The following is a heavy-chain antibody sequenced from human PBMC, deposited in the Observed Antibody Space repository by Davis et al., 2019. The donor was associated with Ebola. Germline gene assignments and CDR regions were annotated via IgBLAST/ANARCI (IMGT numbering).Heavy chain of an antibody. CDR2: IIPIFGTA. CDR3: ARGGESLLHYYYYGMDV. V-gene: IGHV1-69*05. CDR1: GGTFSSYA. J-gene: IGHJ6*02. Sequence: AASVKVSCKASGGTFSSYAISWVRQAPGQGLEWMGGIIPIFGTANYAQKLQGRVTMTTDTSTSTAYMELRSLRSDDTAVYYCARGGESLLHYYYYGMDVWGQGTTVTVSS.